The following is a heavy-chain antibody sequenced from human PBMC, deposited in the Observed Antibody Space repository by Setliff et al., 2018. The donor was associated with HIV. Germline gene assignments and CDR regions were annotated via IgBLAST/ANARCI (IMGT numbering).Heavy chain of an antibody. CDR3: TTGGGGAN. D-gene: IGHD3-16*01. CDR2: IKSIISGGTT. J-gene: IGHJ4*02. CDR1: GFSVSDDW. V-gene: IGHV3-15*01. Sequence: GGSLRLSCAASGFSVSDDWMSWVRQTPGKRLEWVARIKSIISGGTTDYAAPGKDRSTISRDDSKNMVYLHMNSLKPEDTAVYYCTTGGGGANWGQGTLVTVSS.